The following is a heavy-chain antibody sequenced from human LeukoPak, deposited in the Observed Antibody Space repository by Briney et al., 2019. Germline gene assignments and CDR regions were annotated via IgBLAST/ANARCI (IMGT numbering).Heavy chain of an antibody. CDR1: GDSISSGDYY. J-gene: IGHJ5*02. CDR2: ISSSGST. Sequence: SETLSLTCTVSGDSISSGDYYWSWIRQPAGKGLEWIGRISSSGSTNYNPSLKSRVTISVDTSKNQFSLKLSSVTAADTAVYYCARVYKSSWYLNWFDPWGQGTLVTVSS. D-gene: IGHD6-13*01. CDR3: ARVYKSSWYLNWFDP. V-gene: IGHV4-61*02.